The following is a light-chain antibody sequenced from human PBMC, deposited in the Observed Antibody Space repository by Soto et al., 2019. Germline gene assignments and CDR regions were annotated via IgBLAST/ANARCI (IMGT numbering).Light chain of an antibody. J-gene: IGKJ4*01. CDR2: KVS. CDR1: QSLVYSDGNTY. Sequence: DVVMTPSPLSLPVTLGQPASISCRSSQSLVYSDGNTYLNWFHQRPGQSPRRLIYKVSNRDSVVPDRFSGSGSVPDFTLKISRVEAEDVVVSYCTQGKYWPRLTFGGGTKVEIK. CDR3: TQGKYWPRLT. V-gene: IGKV2-30*01.